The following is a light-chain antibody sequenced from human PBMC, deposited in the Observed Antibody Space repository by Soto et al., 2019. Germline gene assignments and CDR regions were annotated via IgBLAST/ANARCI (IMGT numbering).Light chain of an antibody. J-gene: IGKJ2*01. CDR1: QSVLYSSTNKNY. V-gene: IGKV4-1*01. CDR2: WAS. Sequence: DIVMTQSPDSLAVSLGERATINCKSSQSVLYSSTNKNYLAWYQQKPRQPPKLLIYWASTRESGVPDRFSGSGSGTDFTITISSLQAEDVAVYYCQQYYSTPYTFGQGTKLEIK. CDR3: QQYYSTPYT.